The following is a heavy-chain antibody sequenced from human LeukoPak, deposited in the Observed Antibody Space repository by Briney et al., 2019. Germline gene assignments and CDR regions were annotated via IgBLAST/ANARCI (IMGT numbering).Heavy chain of an antibody. CDR1: GFTFNSYW. J-gene: IGHJ4*02. D-gene: IGHD1-1*01. CDR3: ARAATSRLSGNY. CDR2: IKEDGSAQ. V-gene: IGHV3-7*01. Sequence: HPGGSLRLSCAASGFTFNSYWMSWVRQAPGKGLEWVANIKEDGSAQYYVDSVKGRFTISRDNAKNSLYLQMNSLRAEDTAVHYCARAATSRLSGNYWGQGTLVTVSS.